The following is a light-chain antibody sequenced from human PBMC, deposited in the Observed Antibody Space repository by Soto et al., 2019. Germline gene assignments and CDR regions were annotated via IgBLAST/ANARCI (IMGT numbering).Light chain of an antibody. J-gene: IGKJ4*01. Sequence: DIRMTQSPSSLSASVGDRVTITCLASQDIGNYLNWYQQKPGKAPKLLIYDASNLETGVPSRFSGSGSGTYFSFTISSLQPEDIATYSCQQYDDLPLTFGGGTRVEIK. CDR3: QQYDDLPLT. CDR2: DAS. V-gene: IGKV1-33*01. CDR1: QDIGNY.